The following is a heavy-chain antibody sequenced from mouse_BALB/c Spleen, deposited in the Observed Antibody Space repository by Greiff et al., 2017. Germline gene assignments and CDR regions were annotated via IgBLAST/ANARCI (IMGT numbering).Heavy chain of an antibody. Sequence: EVKLQESGPGLVKPSQSLSLTCSVTGYSITSGYYWNWIRQFPGNKLEWMGYISYDGSNNYNPSLKNRISITRDTSKNQFFLKLNSVTTEDTATYYCARDWDGYSYAMDYWGQGTSVTVSS. V-gene: IGHV3-6*02. J-gene: IGHJ4*01. D-gene: IGHD2-3*01. CDR3: ARDWDGYSYAMDY. CDR1: GYSITSGYY. CDR2: ISYDGSN.